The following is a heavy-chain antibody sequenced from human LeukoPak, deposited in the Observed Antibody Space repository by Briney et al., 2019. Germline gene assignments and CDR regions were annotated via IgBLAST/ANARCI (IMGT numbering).Heavy chain of an antibody. V-gene: IGHV1-69*05. CDR1: GGTFSSYA. J-gene: IGHJ6*03. D-gene: IGHD2-2*01. CDR3: ARVQAVPAAMDYYYMDV. CDR2: IIPIFGTA. Sequence: ASVKVSCKASGGTFSSYAISWVRQAPGQGLEWRGGIIPIFGTANYAQKFQGRVTITTDESTSTAYMELSSLRSEDTAVYYCARVQAVPAAMDYYYMDVWGKGTTVTVSS.